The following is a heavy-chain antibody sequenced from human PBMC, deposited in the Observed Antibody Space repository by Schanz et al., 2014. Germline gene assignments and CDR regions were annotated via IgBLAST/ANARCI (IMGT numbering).Heavy chain of an antibody. CDR1: GFTFSSYA. Sequence: EVQLLESGGGLVQPGGSLRLSCAGSGFTFSSYAMNWVRQAPGKGLEWVSGISDSGGSKYYVDSVEGRFTISRDNSKNTLYLQMKNLRAEDTAVYYCPREMGSALLRYFDLWGRGTLVTVSS. V-gene: IGHV3-23*01. CDR2: ISDSGGSK. J-gene: IGHJ2*01. CDR3: PREMGSALLRYFDL. D-gene: IGHD1-26*01.